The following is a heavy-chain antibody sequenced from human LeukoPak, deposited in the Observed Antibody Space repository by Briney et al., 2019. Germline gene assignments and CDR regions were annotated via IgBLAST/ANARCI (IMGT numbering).Heavy chain of an antibody. CDR1: GFTFSTYI. J-gene: IGHJ4*02. V-gene: IGHV3-48*01. D-gene: IGHD2-2*01. CDR3: ARGGVVPAAPGGY. CDR2: ISSSGSTI. Sequence: GGSLRLSCAASGFTFSTYIMKWVRQAPGKGLEWVSYISSSGSTIYYADSVKGRFTISRDNAKNSLYLQMNSLRAEDTAVYYCARGGVVPAAPGGYWGQGTLVTVSS.